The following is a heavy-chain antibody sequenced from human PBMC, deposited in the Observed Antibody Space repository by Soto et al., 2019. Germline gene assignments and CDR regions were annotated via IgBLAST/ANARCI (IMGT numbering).Heavy chain of an antibody. CDR3: ARDWGYCSSTSCYWWFDP. V-gene: IGHV1-18*01. CDR1: GYTFTSYG. J-gene: IGHJ5*02. D-gene: IGHD2-2*01. CDR2: ISAYNGNT. Sequence: ASVKVSCKASGYTFTSYGISCVRQAPGQGLEWMGWISAYNGNTNYAQKLQGRVTMTTDTSTSTAYMELRSLRSDDTAVYYCARDWGYCSSTSCYWWFDPWGQGTLVTVSS.